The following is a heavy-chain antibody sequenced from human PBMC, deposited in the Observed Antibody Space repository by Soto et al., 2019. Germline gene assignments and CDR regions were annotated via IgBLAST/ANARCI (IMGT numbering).Heavy chain of an antibody. CDR2: IDTSGNT. V-gene: IGHV4-4*07. Sequence: SETLSLTCTVSGGSISTYYWSWIRQPAGKGLEWIGRIDTSGNTNYNPSLKSRVTMSVDTSKKQFSLKLTSATAADTAVYYCARYSSNWFQTEGMDVWGQGTTVTVSS. D-gene: IGHD6-13*01. J-gene: IGHJ6*02. CDR1: GGSISTYY. CDR3: ARYSSNWFQTEGMDV.